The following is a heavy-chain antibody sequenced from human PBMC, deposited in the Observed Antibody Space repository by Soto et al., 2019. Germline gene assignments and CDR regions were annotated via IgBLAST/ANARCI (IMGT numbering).Heavy chain of an antibody. J-gene: IGHJ6*03. CDR2: ISSSSSTI. CDR3: ARDGFASIAAAGDMDV. Sequence: GGSLRLSCAASGFTFSSYSMNWVRQAPGKGLEWVSYISSSSSTIYYADSVKGRFTISRDNAKNSLYLQMNSLRAEDTAVDYCARDGFASIAAAGDMDVWGKGTTVTVSS. CDR1: GFTFSSYS. V-gene: IGHV3-48*04. D-gene: IGHD6-13*01.